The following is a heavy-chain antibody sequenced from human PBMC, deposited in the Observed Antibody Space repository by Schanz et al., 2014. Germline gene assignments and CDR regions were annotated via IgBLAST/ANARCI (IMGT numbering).Heavy chain of an antibody. CDR2: ISRSSSTI. CDR1: GFSFSDYW. J-gene: IGHJ4*02. Sequence: EVQLVESEGGLVQPGGSLRLSCEGSGFSFSDYWMGWVRQAPGKGLEWVSYISRSSSTIYYTDSVKGRFTISRDNAKNSVFLQMNGLRDEDTAVYYCATETYSSSWCFDYWGQGTLVTVSS. CDR3: ATETYSSSWCFDY. V-gene: IGHV3-48*02. D-gene: IGHD6-13*01.